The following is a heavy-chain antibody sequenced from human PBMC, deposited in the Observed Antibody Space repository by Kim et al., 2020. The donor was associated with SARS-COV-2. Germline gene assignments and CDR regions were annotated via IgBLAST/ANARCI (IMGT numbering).Heavy chain of an antibody. D-gene: IGHD3-10*01. Sequence: SETLSLTCAVYGGSFSGYYWSWIRQPPGKGLEWIGEINHSGSTNYNPSLKSRVTISVDTSKNQFSLKLSSVTAADTAVYYCASSRGSGRGRYYYGMDVWGQGTTVTVSS. V-gene: IGHV4-34*01. CDR3: ASSRGSGRGRYYYGMDV. J-gene: IGHJ6*02. CDR1: GGSFSGYY. CDR2: INHSGST.